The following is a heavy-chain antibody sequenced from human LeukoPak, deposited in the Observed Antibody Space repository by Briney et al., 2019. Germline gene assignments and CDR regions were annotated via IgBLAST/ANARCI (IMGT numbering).Heavy chain of an antibody. Sequence: GESLKMSGEGSGWSFTSYWMGWVRQMPGKGLELKGIIYPGYSDTRYSPSFQGQVTISADKSISTAYLQWSSLKASDTAMYYCARRNYYEGIDYWGQGTLVTVSS. V-gene: IGHV5-51*01. CDR3: ARRNYYEGIDY. CDR2: IYPGYSDT. CDR1: GWSFTSYW. D-gene: IGHD3-22*01. J-gene: IGHJ4*02.